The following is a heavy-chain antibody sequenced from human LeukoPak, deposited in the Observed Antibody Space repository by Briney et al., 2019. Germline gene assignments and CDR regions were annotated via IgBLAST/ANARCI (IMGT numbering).Heavy chain of an antibody. V-gene: IGHV3-21*01. CDR2: ITSGSSYI. Sequence: PGGCLRLSCTASGFTFSSYWMNWVRQVPGKELEWVSPITSGSSYIYYADSVQGRFTISRDNAKNSLYLQMSSLTAEDTAVYYCARDRQGFMSEWPNWFDPWGQGALVTVYS. J-gene: IGHJ5*02. CDR1: GFTFSSYW. D-gene: IGHD3-16*01. CDR3: ARDRQGFMSEWPNWFDP.